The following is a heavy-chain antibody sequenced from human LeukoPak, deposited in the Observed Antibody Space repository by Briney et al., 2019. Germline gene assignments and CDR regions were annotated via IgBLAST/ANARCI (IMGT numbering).Heavy chain of an antibody. J-gene: IGHJ4*02. CDR3: ARRTGSYSFDY. CDR2: ISGSGGST. CDR1: GFTFIHYV. Sequence: GGSLTLSCAASGFTFIHYVLIWVRQAAAKGLEGVSGISGSGGSTYYQDSVKARFTITRDKSINSVYLQMNSLRAEGTAVYYCARRTGSYSFDYWGQGTLVTVSS. D-gene: IGHD1-26*01. V-gene: IGHV3-23*01.